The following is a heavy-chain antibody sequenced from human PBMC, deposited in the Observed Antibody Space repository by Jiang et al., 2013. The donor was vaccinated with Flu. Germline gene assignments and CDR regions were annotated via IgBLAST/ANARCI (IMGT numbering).Heavy chain of an antibody. D-gene: IGHD3-22*01. V-gene: IGHV1-2*02. CDR3: ARVGGLYYYDSSGPQYYFDY. Sequence: YTFTGYYMHWVRQAPGQGLEWMGWINPNSGGTNYAQKFQGRVTMTRDTSISTAYMELSRLRSDDTAVYYCARVGGLYYYDSSGPQYYFDYWGQGTLVTVSS. CDR2: INPNSGGT. J-gene: IGHJ4*02. CDR1: YTFTGYY.